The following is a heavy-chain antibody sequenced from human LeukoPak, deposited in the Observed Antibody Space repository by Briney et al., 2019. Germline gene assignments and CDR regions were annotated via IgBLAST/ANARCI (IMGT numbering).Heavy chain of an antibody. CDR2: IYHSGST. CDR3: ARLRDDSSGSWTFDI. V-gene: IGHV4-4*02. Sequence: SGTLSLTCAVSGGSISSSNWWSWVRQPPGKGLEWIGEIYHSGSTNYNPSLKSRVTISVDKSKNQFSLKLSSVTAADTAVYYCARLRDDSSGSWTFDIWGQGTMVTVSS. D-gene: IGHD3-22*01. CDR1: GGSISSSNW. J-gene: IGHJ3*02.